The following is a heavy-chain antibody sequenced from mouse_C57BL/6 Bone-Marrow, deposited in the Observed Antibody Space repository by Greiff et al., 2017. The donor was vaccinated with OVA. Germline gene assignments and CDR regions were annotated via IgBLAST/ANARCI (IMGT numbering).Heavy chain of an antibody. CDR3: ARDGPLRDY. CDR1: GYAFTNYL. CDR2: INPGSGGT. Sequence: VQLQQSGAELVRPGTSVKVSCKASGYAFTNYLIEWVKQRPGQGLEWIGVINPGSGGTNYNETFKGKATLTADKSSSTAYMQLSSLTSEDSAVYFCARDGPLRDYWGQGTTLTVSS. V-gene: IGHV1-54*01. J-gene: IGHJ2*01. D-gene: IGHD1-1*01.